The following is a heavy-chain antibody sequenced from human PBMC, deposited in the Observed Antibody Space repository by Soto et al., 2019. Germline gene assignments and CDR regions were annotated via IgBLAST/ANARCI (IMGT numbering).Heavy chain of an antibody. CDR1: GYTWASYG. Sequence: APVKVSWKASGYTWASYGGSGVRQAPVQGLEWVGWISGYNDHTNYAQKFQGRVTMTTDTSTSTAYMELRSLRSDDTAVYYCARGTYVDCWG. CDR2: ISGYNDHT. V-gene: IGHV1-18*01. CDR3: ARGTYVDC. D-gene: IGHD1-1*01. J-gene: IGHJ4*01.